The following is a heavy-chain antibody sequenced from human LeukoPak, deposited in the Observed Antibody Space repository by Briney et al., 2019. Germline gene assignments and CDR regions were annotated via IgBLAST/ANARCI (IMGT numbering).Heavy chain of an antibody. V-gene: IGHV1-69*05. CDR1: GGTFSSYA. D-gene: IGHD2-2*01. Sequence: GASVKVSCKASGGTFSSYAISWVRQAPGQGLEWMGGIIPIFGTANYAQKFQGRVTITTDESTSTAYMELSSLRSEDTAVYYCATSIVVVPAAMSGGLGSGDYWGQGTLVTVSS. J-gene: IGHJ4*02. CDR2: IIPIFGTA. CDR3: ATSIVVVPAAMSGGLGSGDY.